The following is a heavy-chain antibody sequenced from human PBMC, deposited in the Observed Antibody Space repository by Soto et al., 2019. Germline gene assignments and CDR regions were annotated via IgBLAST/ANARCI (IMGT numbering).Heavy chain of an antibody. Sequence: SSETLSLTCSLSGNSISTVDYFWAWIRQPPGQALEYIGYIYKSTTTYYNPSFECRVAISLDTSKSQFSLTVTYVAAADSAVYFCARGRYCVTGRCCTNWCDSCGKGPMGTLSS. CDR2: IYKSTTT. J-gene: IGHJ5*01. CDR3: ARGRYCVTGRCCTNWCDS. CDR1: GNSISTVDYF. V-gene: IGHV4-30-4*01. D-gene: IGHD2-15*01.